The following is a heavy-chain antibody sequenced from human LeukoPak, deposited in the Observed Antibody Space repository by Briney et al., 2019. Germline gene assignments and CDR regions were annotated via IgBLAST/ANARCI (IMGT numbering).Heavy chain of an antibody. D-gene: IGHD5-24*01. J-gene: IGHJ4*02. V-gene: IGHV4-59*01. CDR3: ARGVERWLQIIDY. Sequence: PSETLSLTCTVSGGSISSYYWSWIRQPPGKGLEWIGYIYYSGSTNYNPSLKSRDTISVDTSKNQFSLKLSSVTAADTAVYYCARGVERWLQIIDYWGQGTLVTVSS. CDR1: GGSISSYY. CDR2: IYYSGST.